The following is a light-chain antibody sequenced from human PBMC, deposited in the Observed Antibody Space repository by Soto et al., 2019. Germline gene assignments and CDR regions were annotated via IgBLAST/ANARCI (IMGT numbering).Light chain of an antibody. J-gene: IGLJ2*01. CDR1: SSNIGAGYD. Sequence: QSVLTQPPSVSGAPGQRVTISCTGSSSNIGAGYDVYWYQQLPGTAPKLLIYGNNNRPSGVPDRFSGSKSGTSASLAITGLQAEDEADYYCQSYDTSLSVFGGGTKLTVL. CDR2: GNN. CDR3: QSYDTSLSV. V-gene: IGLV1-40*01.